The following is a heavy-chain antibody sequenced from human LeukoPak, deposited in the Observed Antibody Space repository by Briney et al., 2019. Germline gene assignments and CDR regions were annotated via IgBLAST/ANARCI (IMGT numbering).Heavy chain of an antibody. D-gene: IGHD3-22*01. CDR2: IYYSGST. V-gene: IGHV4-39*01. Sequence: SETLSLTCTVSGGSINSSSYYWGWIRQPPGKGLECIGSIYYSGSTYYNPSLKSRVTISVDTSMNQFSLKLSSVTAADTAVYYCARLQGGTYYYDSSGYLNWFDPWGQGTLVTVYS. CDR3: ARLQGGTYYYDSSGYLNWFDP. CDR1: GGSINSSSYY. J-gene: IGHJ5*02.